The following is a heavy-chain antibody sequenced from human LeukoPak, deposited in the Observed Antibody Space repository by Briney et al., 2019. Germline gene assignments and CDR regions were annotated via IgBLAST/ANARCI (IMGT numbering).Heavy chain of an antibody. CDR1: GYTFTGYY. D-gene: IGHD6-13*01. J-gene: IGHJ4*02. CDR3: ARVSSGDSSSWYFGDYFDY. Sequence: GASVKVSCKASGYTFTGYYMHWVRQAPGQGLEWMGWINPNSGGTNYAQKFQGRVTMTRDTSISTAYMELSRLRSDDTAVYYCARVSSGDSSSWYFGDYFDYWGQGTLVTVSS. V-gene: IGHV1-2*02. CDR2: INPNSGGT.